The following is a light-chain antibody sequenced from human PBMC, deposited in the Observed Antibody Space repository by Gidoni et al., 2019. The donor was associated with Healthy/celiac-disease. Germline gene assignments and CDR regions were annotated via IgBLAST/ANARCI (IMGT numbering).Light chain of an antibody. CDR3: QKYNNWPLT. CDR2: GAS. J-gene: IGKJ4*01. V-gene: IGKV3-15*01. CDR1: PSVSSN. Sequence: IVMTQSPATLSVSPGETATLSCRAKPSVSSNLAGYQQKPGQAHRLLIYGASTRATGIPARSSGRGCGEEFTLTISSLQYEDVAVYYCQKYNNWPLTFGGGTKVEIK.